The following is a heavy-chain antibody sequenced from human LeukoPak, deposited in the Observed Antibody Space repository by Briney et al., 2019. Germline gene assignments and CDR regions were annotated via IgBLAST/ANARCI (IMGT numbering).Heavy chain of an antibody. V-gene: IGHV4-61*01. J-gene: IGHJ4*02. CDR3: ARGSAWYFVY. CDR2: IYYTGSI. D-gene: IGHD6-19*01. Sequence: PSETLSLTCTVSDASVSSGTYYWSWIRQPPGKGLEWIGYIYYTGSINYNPSLKSRVTISVDTSKSRFSLKLSSVTAADTAIYYCARGSAWYFVYWGQGTLVTVSS. CDR1: DASVSSGTYY.